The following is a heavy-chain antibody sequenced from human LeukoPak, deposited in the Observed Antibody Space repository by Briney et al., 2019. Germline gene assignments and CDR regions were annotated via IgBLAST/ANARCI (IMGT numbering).Heavy chain of an antibody. V-gene: IGHV3-30*04. J-gene: IGHJ3*02. CDR3: AREETVAGTEGAFDI. Sequence: PGGSLRLSCAASGFTFSSYAMHWVRQAPGKGVGWGAVISYDGSNKYYADSVKGRFTIFRDNSKNTLYLQMNSLRAEDTAVYYCAREETVAGTEGAFDIWGQGTMVTVSS. D-gene: IGHD6-19*01. CDR2: ISYDGSNK. CDR1: GFTFSSYA.